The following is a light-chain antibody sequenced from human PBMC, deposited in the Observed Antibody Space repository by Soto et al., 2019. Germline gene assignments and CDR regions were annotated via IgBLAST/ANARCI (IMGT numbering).Light chain of an antibody. V-gene: IGLV2-11*01. CDR3: CSYTDTYTWV. CDR1: SSDVGAYDY. Sequence: QSALTQPRSVSGSPGQSVTISCTGTSSDVGAYDYVSWHQQHPGKAPKLMIYDVTKRPSGVPDRFSGSKSGNTASLTISGLQGEDEADYYCCSYTDTYTWVFGGGTKLTVL. J-gene: IGLJ3*02. CDR2: DVT.